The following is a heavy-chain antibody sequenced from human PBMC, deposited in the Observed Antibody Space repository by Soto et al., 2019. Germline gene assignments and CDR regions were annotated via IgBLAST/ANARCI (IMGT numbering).Heavy chain of an antibody. Sequence: PSETLSLTCTVSGDSITNNNYHWGWTRQPPGKGLEWIGTVYSNGNTYYNPSLKSRLAISVDTSKNQFSLSLISVTAADTAVYYCAKDYLWTGFDPWGQGILVTVSS. CDR2: VYSNGNT. V-gene: IGHV4-39*07. D-gene: IGHD2-21*01. CDR1: GDSITNNNYH. J-gene: IGHJ5*02. CDR3: AKDYLWTGFDP.